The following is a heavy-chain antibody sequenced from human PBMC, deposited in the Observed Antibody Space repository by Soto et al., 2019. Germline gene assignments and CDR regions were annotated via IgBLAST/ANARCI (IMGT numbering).Heavy chain of an antibody. CDR2: IYYSGST. CDR1: GGSINNYY. Sequence: SETLSLTCTVSGGSINNYYWSWIRQPPGKGLEWIGYIYYSGSTNYNPSLTSRVTISVDTSKNQFSLKLSSVTAADTAVYYCARHGQLYNSGWYLNWFDPWGQGTLVTVS. CDR3: ARHGQLYNSGWYLNWFDP. J-gene: IGHJ5*02. D-gene: IGHD6-19*01. V-gene: IGHV4-59*08.